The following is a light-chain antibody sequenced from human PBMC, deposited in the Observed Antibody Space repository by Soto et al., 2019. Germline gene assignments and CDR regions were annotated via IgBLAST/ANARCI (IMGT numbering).Light chain of an antibody. V-gene: IGLV2-11*01. CDR2: DVN. CDR1: SSDVGGYIF. Sequence: QSVLTQPRSVSGSPGQSVTISCTGTSSDVGGYIFVSWYQQHPGKVPKLIIYDVNKRPSGVPDRFSGSKYGNTASLTVSGLQAEDEGDYYCVSFAGGTYVFGTGTKVTVL. CDR3: VSFAGGTYV. J-gene: IGLJ1*01.